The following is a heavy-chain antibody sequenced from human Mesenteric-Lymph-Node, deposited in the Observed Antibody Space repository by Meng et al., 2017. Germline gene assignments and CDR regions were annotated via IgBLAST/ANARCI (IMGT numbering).Heavy chain of an antibody. J-gene: IGHJ5*02. V-gene: IGHV4-30-4*01. D-gene: IGHD4-17*01. Sequence: QVQRPEPGPGLVQPSQTLSLTCTVSGGSISSGYYYWSWIRQPPGKGLEWIGYIYYSWSTYSNASLKSRVTISIDRSKNQFSLKLSSVTAADTAVYYCARDRKHYGERGWFDPWGQGTLVTVSS. CDR1: GGSISSGYYY. CDR3: ARDRKHYGERGWFDP. CDR2: IYYSWST.